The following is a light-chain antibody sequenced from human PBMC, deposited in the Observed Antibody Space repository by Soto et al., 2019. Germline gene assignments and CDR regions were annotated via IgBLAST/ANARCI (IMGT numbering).Light chain of an antibody. CDR3: LLSYSGAGVV. CDR1: TGAVTSGHY. J-gene: IGLJ2*01. V-gene: IGLV7-46*01. CDR2: DTS. Sequence: QAVVTQEPSLTVSPGETVTLTCGSSTGAVTSGHYPYWFQQKPGQAPRTLIYDTSNKHSWTPARFSGSLLGGKAALILAVAQPEDEAEYYCLLSYSGAGVVFGGGTKLTVL.